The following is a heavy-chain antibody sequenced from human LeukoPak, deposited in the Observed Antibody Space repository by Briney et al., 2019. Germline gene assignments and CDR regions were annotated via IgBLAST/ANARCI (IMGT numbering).Heavy chain of an antibody. V-gene: IGHV1-69*13. D-gene: IGHD4-23*01. CDR1: GCTFSSYG. CDR3: ARDSRGDYGGNYGAFDI. CDR2: IMPVFGLG. Sequence: ASVKVSCKASGCTFSSYGIAWVRQAPGQGPECMGAIMPVFGLGNYAQRFKGRVTLTADESTSTAYMDLTSLTSDDTAVYYCARDSRGDYGGNYGAFDIWGQGTMVTVSS. J-gene: IGHJ3*02.